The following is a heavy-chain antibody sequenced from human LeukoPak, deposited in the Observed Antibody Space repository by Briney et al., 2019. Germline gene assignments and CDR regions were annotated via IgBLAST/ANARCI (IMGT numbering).Heavy chain of an antibody. CDR3: ITDPGDWEEY. CDR1: GITFSNAW. CDR2: IKNKKDGATT. V-gene: IGHV3-15*01. J-gene: IGHJ4*02. Sequence: GGSLSLSYAACGITFSNAWMSWVRQAPGKGLEWVARIKNKKDGATTEYNAPVKGRFTISRDDSKNTLFLQMNTLRIDDTALYYCITDPGDWEEYWGQGTLVTVSS. D-gene: IGHD2-21*02.